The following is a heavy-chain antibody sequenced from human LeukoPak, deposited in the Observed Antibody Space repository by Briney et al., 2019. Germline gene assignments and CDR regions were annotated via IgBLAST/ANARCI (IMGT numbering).Heavy chain of an antibody. CDR1: GYAFNQYA. CDR2: INTYYGNL. D-gene: IGHD5-12*01. CDR3: LRDPIRISGSAAYDP. Sequence: GASVQVTCKASGYAFNQYAMNWVRQAPGQGLEWVGWINTYYGNLTYGQGFTGRLVFSFDTSVSTASLPVNGLTAKHRPVYLLLRDPIRISGSAAYDPWGQGTLVTVSS. V-gene: IGHV7-4-1*02. J-gene: IGHJ5*02.